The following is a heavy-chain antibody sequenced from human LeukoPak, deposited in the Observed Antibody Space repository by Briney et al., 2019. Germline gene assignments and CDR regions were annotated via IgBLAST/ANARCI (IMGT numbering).Heavy chain of an antibody. Sequence: GGSLRLSCAASGFTFSSYGMYWVRQAPGKGLEWVAVISDDGSNKYYADSVKGRFTISRDNSKNTLYLQMNSLRAEDTAVYYCARCPESSGYYYELDSWGQGTLVTVSS. J-gene: IGHJ4*02. CDR2: ISDDGSNK. D-gene: IGHD3-22*01. CDR1: GFTFSSYG. CDR3: ARCPESSGYYYELDS. V-gene: IGHV3-30*03.